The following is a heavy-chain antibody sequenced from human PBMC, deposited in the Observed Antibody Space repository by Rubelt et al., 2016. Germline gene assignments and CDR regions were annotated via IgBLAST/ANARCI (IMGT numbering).Heavy chain of an antibody. CDR1: GFTFSTYS. CDR3: ARDSDY. CDR2: IDKRDTK. Sequence: EVQLVESGGDLVHPGDSLRISCAASGFTFSTYSMNWVRQAPGKGLEGVSYIDKRDTKYYADSVKGRFTISRNNAKNTLHLQMNSLRAEDTAVYYCARDSDYWGQGTLVTVSS. V-gene: IGHV3-69-1*02. J-gene: IGHJ4*02.